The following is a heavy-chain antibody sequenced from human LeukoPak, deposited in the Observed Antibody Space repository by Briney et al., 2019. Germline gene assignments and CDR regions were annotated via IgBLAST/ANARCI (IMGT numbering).Heavy chain of an antibody. CDR3: AKKRYDSSGYFYY. CDR1: GFTFGKYW. V-gene: IGHV3-23*01. CDR2: ISGSGGST. Sequence: GGSLRLSCVASGFTFGKYWMSWVRQAPGKGLEWVSAISGSGGSTYYADSVKGRFTISRDNSKNTLYLQMNSLRAEDTAVYYCAKKRYDSSGYFYYWGQGTLVTVSS. D-gene: IGHD3-22*01. J-gene: IGHJ4*02.